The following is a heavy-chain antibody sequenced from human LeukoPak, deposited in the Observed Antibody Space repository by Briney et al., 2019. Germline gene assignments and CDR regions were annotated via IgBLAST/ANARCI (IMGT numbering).Heavy chain of an antibody. Sequence: ASVKVSCKASGYTFTGYYTHWVRQAPGQGLEWMGWINPNSGGTNYAQRFQGRVTMTRDTSISTAYMELSRLRSDDTAVYYCARRRSSGSPYYYYYMDVWGKGTTVTVSS. D-gene: IGHD3-10*01. CDR2: INPNSGGT. CDR1: GYTFTGYY. J-gene: IGHJ6*03. V-gene: IGHV1-2*02. CDR3: ARRRSSGSPYYYYYMDV.